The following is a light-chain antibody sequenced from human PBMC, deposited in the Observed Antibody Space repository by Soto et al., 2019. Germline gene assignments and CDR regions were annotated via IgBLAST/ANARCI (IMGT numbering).Light chain of an antibody. Sequence: EIVLTQSPGTLSLSPGERATLSCRASQSVSSSYLAWSQQKPGQAPRLLVYGASSRATGIHDRFSGSGTGTDFTLTISRLEPEDFAMYYCQQYGRSPLVTFGQGTRLEIK. CDR2: GAS. CDR1: QSVSSSY. V-gene: IGKV3-20*01. J-gene: IGKJ5*01. CDR3: QQYGRSPLVT.